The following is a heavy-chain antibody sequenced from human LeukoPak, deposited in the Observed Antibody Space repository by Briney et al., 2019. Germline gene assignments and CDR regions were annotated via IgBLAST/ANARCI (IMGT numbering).Heavy chain of an antibody. CDR1: GYTFTGYY. J-gene: IGHJ6*02. D-gene: IGHD5-18*01. CDR3: AIHTAMVFPYYYGMDV. CDR2: TNPNSSGT. Sequence: ASVTVSFKASGYTFTGYYLHWVRQAPGQGLEWMGWTNPNSSGTYYEQKFQGRVTMTREMSISTAYMELSRLRSDDTAVYYCAIHTAMVFPYYYGMDVWGQGTTVTVSS. V-gene: IGHV1-2*02.